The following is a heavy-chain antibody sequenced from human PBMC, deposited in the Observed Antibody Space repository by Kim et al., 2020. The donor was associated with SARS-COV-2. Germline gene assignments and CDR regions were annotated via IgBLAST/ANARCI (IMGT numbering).Heavy chain of an antibody. V-gene: IGHV4-61*01. CDR2: IVGSGRT. J-gene: IGHJ4*02. D-gene: IGHD6-19*01. Sequence: SETLSLICTVSGDSVTTSTSYWSWIRQSPGEGLEWIAYIVGSGRTKYNPSLMSRVTISLETSKNQFSLNLNAVTAADTAMYYCVRDDDNSGRVNWGQGTPVTVSS. CDR3: VRDDDNSGRVN. CDR1: GDSVTTSTSY.